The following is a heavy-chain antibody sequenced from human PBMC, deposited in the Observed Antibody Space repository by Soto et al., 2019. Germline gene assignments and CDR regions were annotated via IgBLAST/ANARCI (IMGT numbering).Heavy chain of an antibody. Sequence: QVQLVESGGGEVQPGRSLTISCAAXGFTFSTYGMHWVRQTPGKGLEWVAVISYDGTNKFYSDSVKGRFTISRDNFKNTLTLQMNSLRADDTAVYSCAKDLQSYGDYDYYCYGMDVWGLGTRVTVSS. CDR1: GFTFSTYG. D-gene: IGHD4-17*01. J-gene: IGHJ6*02. CDR3: AKDLQSYGDYDYYCYGMDV. V-gene: IGHV3-30*18. CDR2: ISYDGTNK.